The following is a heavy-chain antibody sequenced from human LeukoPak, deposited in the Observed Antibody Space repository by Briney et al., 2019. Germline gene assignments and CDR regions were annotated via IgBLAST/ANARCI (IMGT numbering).Heavy chain of an antibody. CDR2: IYTSGST. CDR1: GGSISSSSYY. J-gene: IGHJ4*02. Sequence: SETLSLTCTVSGGSISSSSYYWVWVRQPPGKGLEWIGRIYTSGSTNYNPSLKSRVTMSVDTSKNQFSLKLSSVTAADTAVYYCARGDLGDPWFHYWGQGTLVTVSS. CDR3: ARGDLGDPWFHY. D-gene: IGHD4-17*01. V-gene: IGHV4-39*07.